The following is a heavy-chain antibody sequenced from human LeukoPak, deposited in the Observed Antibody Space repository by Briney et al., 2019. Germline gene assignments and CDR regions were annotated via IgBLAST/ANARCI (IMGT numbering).Heavy chain of an antibody. Sequence: GGSLRLSCAASGFTVSSNHMHWVRQSPGKGLEWVSTVYSGGTTYYADSVKGRFTISRDNSKNTIYLQLNSLRDEATAVYYCARELPDSHYSDLWGRATQVTVSS. CDR1: GFTVSSNH. CDR3: ARELPDSHYSDL. CDR2: VYSGGTT. J-gene: IGHJ2*01. D-gene: IGHD1-14*01. V-gene: IGHV3-53*01.